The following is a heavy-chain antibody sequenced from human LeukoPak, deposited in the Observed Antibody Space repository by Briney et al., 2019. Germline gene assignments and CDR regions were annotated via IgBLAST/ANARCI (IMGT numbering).Heavy chain of an antibody. CDR2: INPSGGST. D-gene: IGHD1-26*01. CDR1: GYTFTSYY. CDR3: ATPTSYDYYYYGMDV. J-gene: IGHJ6*02. Sequence: GAPVKVSCKASGYTFTSYYMHWVRQAPGQGLEWMGIINPSGGSTSYAQKFQGRVTMTRDTSTSTVYMELSSLRSEDTAVYYCATPTSYDYYYYGMDVWGQGTTVTVSS. V-gene: IGHV1-46*01.